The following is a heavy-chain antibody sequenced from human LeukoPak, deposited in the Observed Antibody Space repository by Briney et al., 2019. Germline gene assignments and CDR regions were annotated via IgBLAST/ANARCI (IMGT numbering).Heavy chain of an antibody. V-gene: IGHV3-23*01. Sequence: GGSLRLSWAASGFTFRSSAMSWVRQAPGKGLEWVSAISGSGGSTYSADSVKGRFTISRDNSRNTLYLEMNSLRAEDTAIYYCAKDRTLAVAGLFDYWGQGTLVTVSS. D-gene: IGHD6-19*01. CDR2: ISGSGGST. CDR1: GFTFRSSA. CDR3: AKDRTLAVAGLFDY. J-gene: IGHJ4*02.